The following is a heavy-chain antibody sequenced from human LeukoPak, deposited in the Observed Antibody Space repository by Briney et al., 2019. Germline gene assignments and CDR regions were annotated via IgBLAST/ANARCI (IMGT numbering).Heavy chain of an antibody. V-gene: IGHV1-18*01. CDR2: ISAYNGNT. CDR1: GGTFRTYS. J-gene: IGHJ4*02. D-gene: IGHD6-13*01. CDR3: ARDLPLVFIAAAGSYGY. Sequence: GSSVKVSCKASGGTFRTYSISWVRQAPGQGLEWMGWISAYNGNTNYAQKLQGRVTMTTDTSTSTAYMELRSLRSDDTAVYYCARDLPLVFIAAAGSYGYWGQGTLVTVSS.